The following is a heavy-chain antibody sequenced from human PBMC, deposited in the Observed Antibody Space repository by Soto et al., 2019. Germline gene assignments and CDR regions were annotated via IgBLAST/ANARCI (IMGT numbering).Heavy chain of an antibody. V-gene: IGHV1-3*04. CDR1: GITSTTYA. J-gene: IGHJ5*02. CDR3: ARAISGYVT. D-gene: IGHD5-12*01. CDR2: INTGNGNT. Sequence: ASVKVSCKASGITSTTYAIRWVRQAPGHGLEWMGWINTGNGNTRYSQRFLGRVSLTTNTSTSTASMDLSSLTSEDTAVYYCARAISGYVTWGQ.